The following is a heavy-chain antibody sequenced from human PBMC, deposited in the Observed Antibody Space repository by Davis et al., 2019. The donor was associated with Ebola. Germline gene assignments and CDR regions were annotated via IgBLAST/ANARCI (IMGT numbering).Heavy chain of an antibody. V-gene: IGHV1-8*02. CDR1: GYTFTSYY. CDR3: ARDPTVTTFLDYYYGMDV. D-gene: IGHD4-17*01. CDR2: MNPNSGNT. Sequence: ASVKVSCKASGYTFTSYYMHWVRQATGQGLEWMGWMNPNSGNTGYAQKFQGRVSMTRNTSISTAYMELRSLRSDDTAVYYCARDPTVTTFLDYYYGMDVWGQGTTVTVSS. J-gene: IGHJ6*02.